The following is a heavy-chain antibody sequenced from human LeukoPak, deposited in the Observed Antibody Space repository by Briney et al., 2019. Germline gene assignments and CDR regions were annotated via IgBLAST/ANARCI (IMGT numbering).Heavy chain of an antibody. D-gene: IGHD4-23*01. CDR2: IWHDGSNK. Sequence: GGSLRLSCAASGFTFSNYGMHWVRQAPGKGPEWVAVIWHDGSNKYYADSVKGRFTISRDGSKDTLHLQMDSLRAEDTAVYYCARDGPTTVLTGVDYWGQGTLVTVSS. V-gene: IGHV3-33*01. CDR1: GFTFSNYG. CDR3: ARDGPTTVLTGVDY. J-gene: IGHJ4*02.